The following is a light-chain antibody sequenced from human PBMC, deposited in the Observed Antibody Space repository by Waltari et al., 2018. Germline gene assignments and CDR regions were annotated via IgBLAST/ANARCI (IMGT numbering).Light chain of an antibody. V-gene: IGKV1-12*01. CDR1: QGVSSW. Sequence: DIQMTQSPSSVSASVGDTVTIICRASQGVSSWLAWYQQKPGKAPKLLIHGTSSLQSGVPSRFSGTGSGTDFTLTISSLQPEDFVTYFCQQGNSFPLAFGGGTKVEL. J-gene: IGKJ4*01. CDR2: GTS. CDR3: QQGNSFPLA.